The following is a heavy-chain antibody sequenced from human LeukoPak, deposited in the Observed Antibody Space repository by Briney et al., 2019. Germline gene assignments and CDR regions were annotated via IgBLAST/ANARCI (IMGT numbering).Heavy chain of an antibody. Sequence: GGSLRLSCAASGFTFSDYYMSWIRQAPGKGLEWVSYISSSGSTIYYADSVKGRFTISRDNAKNSLYLQMNSLRAEDTAVYYCARLVVPAAIPAGWFDPWGQGTLVTVSS. CDR2: ISSSGSTI. D-gene: IGHD2-2*01. CDR1: GFTFSDYY. J-gene: IGHJ5*02. V-gene: IGHV3-11*01. CDR3: ARLVVPAAIPAGWFDP.